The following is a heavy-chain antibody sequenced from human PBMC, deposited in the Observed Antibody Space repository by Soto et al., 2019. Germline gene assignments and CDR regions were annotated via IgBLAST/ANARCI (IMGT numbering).Heavy chain of an antibody. CDR1: GYSFTNYW. D-gene: IGHD2-21*01. J-gene: IGHJ1*01. CDR3: AKGGIVVVSAVQH. Sequence: PGESLKISCKGSGYSFTNYWIGWARQMPGKGLEWMGIIYRGDSDTRYSPSFQGQVTISVDKSISTTYLQWSSLKASDTAVYYCAKGGIVVVSAVQHWGQGTLVTVSS. CDR2: IYRGDSDT. V-gene: IGHV5-51*01.